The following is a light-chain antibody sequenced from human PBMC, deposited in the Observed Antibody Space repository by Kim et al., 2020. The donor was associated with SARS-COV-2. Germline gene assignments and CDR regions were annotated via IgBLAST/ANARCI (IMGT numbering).Light chain of an antibody. V-gene: IGLV2-11*01. CDR2: DVS. J-gene: IGLJ1*01. Sequence: QSVTISCTGPSSDVGGYNYVSWYQQHPGKAPKLMIYDVSKRPSGVPDRFSGSKSGNTASLTISGLQAEDEADYYCCSYAGSYTRYVFGTGTKVTVL. CDR3: CSYAGSYTRYV. CDR1: SSDVGGYNY.